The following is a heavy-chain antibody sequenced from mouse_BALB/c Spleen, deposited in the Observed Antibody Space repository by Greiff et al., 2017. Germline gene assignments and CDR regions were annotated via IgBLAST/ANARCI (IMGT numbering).Heavy chain of an antibody. CDR2: IWAGGST. Sequence: QVQLQESGPGLVAPSQSLSITCTVSGFSLTSYGVHWVRQPPGKGLEWLGVIWAGGSTNYNSALMSRLSISKDNSKSQVFLKMNSLQTDDTAMYYCAREPPTATFAMDYWGQGTSVTVSS. J-gene: IGHJ4*01. D-gene: IGHD1-2*01. V-gene: IGHV2-9*02. CDR3: AREPPTATFAMDY. CDR1: GFSLTSYG.